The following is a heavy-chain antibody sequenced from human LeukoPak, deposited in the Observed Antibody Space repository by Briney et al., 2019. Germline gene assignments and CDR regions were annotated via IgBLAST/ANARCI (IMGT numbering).Heavy chain of an antibody. D-gene: IGHD4-23*01. CDR2: FAYSGS. CDR3: ARDYGGSSGWFDP. J-gene: IGHJ5*02. V-gene: IGHV4-39*01. Sequence: SETLSLTCTVSGGSISSSSYYWGWIRQPPGKGLEWIGSFAYSGSYYNPSLKSRVTISVDTTKNQFSLKLTSVTAADTAVYYCARDYGGSSGWFDPWGQGTLVTVSS. CDR1: GGSISSSSYY.